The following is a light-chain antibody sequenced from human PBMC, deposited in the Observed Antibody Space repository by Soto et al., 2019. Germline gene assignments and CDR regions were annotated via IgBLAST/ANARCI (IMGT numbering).Light chain of an antibody. CDR3: CSFAGGAALV. Sequence: QSALTQPASVSASPGQSITISCTGTSSNVGTYDLVSWYQHHPDKAPKLIIYEGTKRPSGISSRFSGSKSGNTASLTISGLQAEDDAYYYCCSFAGGAALVFGGGTKVTVL. CDR2: EGT. V-gene: IGLV2-23*01. CDR1: SSNVGTYDL. J-gene: IGLJ2*01.